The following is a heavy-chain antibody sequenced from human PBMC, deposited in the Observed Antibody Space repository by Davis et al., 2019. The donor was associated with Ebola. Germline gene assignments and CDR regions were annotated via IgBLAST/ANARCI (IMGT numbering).Heavy chain of an antibody. J-gene: IGHJ4*02. V-gene: IGHV1-8*01. D-gene: IGHD3-16*01. CDR3: ARVGGTFYESDY. CDR2: MNPNSGNT. Sequence: ASVKVSCKASGYTFTIYDINWVRQATGQGLEWMRWMNPNSGNTGYAQKFQGRVTMTRNTSISTAYMELSSLRSEDTAVYFCARVGGTFYESDYWGQGTLVTVSS. CDR1: GYTFTIYD.